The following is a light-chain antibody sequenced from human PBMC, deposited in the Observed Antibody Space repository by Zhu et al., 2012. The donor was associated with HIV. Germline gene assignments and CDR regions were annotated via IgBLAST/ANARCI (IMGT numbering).Light chain of an antibody. V-gene: IGKV3D-15*01. CDR1: QSVSSN. Sequence: EIVMTQSPATLSVSPGETATLSCRASQSVSSNLAWYQQKSGQAPRLLIYGASTRATGIPARFSGSGSGTEFTLTISSLQSEDFAVYYCQHYNNWPITFGPGTRLEIK. CDR2: GAS. CDR3: QHYNNWPIT. J-gene: IGKJ5*01.